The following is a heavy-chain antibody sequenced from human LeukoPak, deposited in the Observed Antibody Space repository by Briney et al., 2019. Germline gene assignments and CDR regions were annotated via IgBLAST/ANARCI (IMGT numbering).Heavy chain of an antibody. D-gene: IGHD5-24*01. CDR1: GYTFTSYD. CDR2: MNPNSGNT. J-gene: IGHJ6*03. V-gene: IGHV1-8*01. CDR3: ARGWRVIPYSYYYYMDV. Sequence: ASVKVSCNASGYTFTSYDINWVRQATGQGLEWMGWMNPNSGNTAYAQKFHGSVTLTRNTSISTAYMELSSLRSEDTAVYYCARGWRVIPYSYYYYMDVWGKGTTVTVSS.